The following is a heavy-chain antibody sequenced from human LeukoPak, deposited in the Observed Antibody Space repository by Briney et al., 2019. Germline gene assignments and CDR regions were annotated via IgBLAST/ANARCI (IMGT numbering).Heavy chain of an antibody. CDR3: AKVSSVTTNYDAFDI. J-gene: IGHJ3*02. Sequence: PGGSLRLSCAASGFTFSSYGMHWVRQAPGKGPEWVAFIRYDGSNKYYADSVKGRFTISRDNSKNTLYLQMNSLRAEDTAVYYCAKVSSVTTNYDAFDIWGQGTMVTVSS. CDR2: IRYDGSNK. D-gene: IGHD4-17*01. CDR1: GFTFSSYG. V-gene: IGHV3-30*02.